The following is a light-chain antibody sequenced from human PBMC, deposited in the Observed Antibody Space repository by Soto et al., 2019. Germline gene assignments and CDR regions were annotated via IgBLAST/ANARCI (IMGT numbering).Light chain of an antibody. CDR2: DAS. V-gene: IGKV1-33*01. CDR3: QQYDNRPYT. Sequence: DIQMTQSPSSLSASVGDRVTITCQASQDISNYLNWYQQKPGKAPKLLIYDASNLETGVPSRFSGSGSGTDFTFTISSLQPEYIATYYCQQYDNRPYTFGQGTKVDIK. CDR1: QDISNY. J-gene: IGKJ2*01.